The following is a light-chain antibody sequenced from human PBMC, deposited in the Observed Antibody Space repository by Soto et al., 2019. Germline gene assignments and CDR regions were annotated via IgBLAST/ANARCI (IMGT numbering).Light chain of an antibody. CDR1: ESVSGN. Sequence: EIVMTQSPATLSVSPGERATLSCRASESVSGNLAWYQQTPGQAPRLLVYAASSRAIGIPDRFTGSGSGTDFTLTISSLEPEDFAVYYCQQRSNWPPKITFGQGTRLEIK. V-gene: IGKV3-11*01. CDR2: AAS. J-gene: IGKJ5*01. CDR3: QQRSNWPPKIT.